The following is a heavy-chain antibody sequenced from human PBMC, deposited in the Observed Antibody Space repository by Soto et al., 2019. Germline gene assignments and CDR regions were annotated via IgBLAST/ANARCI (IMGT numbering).Heavy chain of an antibody. CDR2: IIPIFGTA. V-gene: IGHV1-69*13. CDR1: GGTFSSYA. D-gene: IGHD5-18*01. CDR3: ARDPGVDTDNYYYYYGMDV. Sequence: ASVKVSCKASGGTFSSYAISWVRQAPGQGLEWMGGIIPIFGTANYAQKFQGRVTITADESTSTAYMELSSLGSEDTAVYYCARDPGVDTDNYYYYYGMDVWGQGTTVTVSS. J-gene: IGHJ6*02.